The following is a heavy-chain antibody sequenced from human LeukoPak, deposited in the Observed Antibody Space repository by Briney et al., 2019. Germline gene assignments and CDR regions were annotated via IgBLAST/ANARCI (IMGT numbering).Heavy chain of an antibody. J-gene: IGHJ3*02. CDR1: GGSISSYY. Sequence: SETLSPTCTVSGGSISSYYWTWIRQPAGKGLEWIGRIYTSGSTDYNPSLKSRVTMSIDTSKNQFSLKLSSVTSADTAVYYCARAGRMAEPGTFDIWGQGTMVTVSS. CDR3: ARAGRMAEPGTFDI. V-gene: IGHV4-4*07. D-gene: IGHD6-19*01. CDR2: IYTSGST.